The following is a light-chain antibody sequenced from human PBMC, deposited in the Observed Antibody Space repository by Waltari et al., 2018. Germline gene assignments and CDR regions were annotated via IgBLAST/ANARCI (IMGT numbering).Light chain of an antibody. Sequence: EIVLTQSPGTLSLSPGERATLSCRASQSVSRTFAWYQRKPGQAPRLLIYDASSRATGMPDGFRGSGSGTDFSLTISRLEPEDFAVYYCQKYGTLPATFGQGTKVEIK. J-gene: IGKJ1*01. V-gene: IGKV3-20*01. CDR1: QSVSRTF. CDR2: DAS. CDR3: QKYGTLPAT.